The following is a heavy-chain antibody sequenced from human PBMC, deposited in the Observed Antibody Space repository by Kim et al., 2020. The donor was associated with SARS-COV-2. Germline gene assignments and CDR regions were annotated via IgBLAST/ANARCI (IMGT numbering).Heavy chain of an antibody. D-gene: IGHD6-19*01. CDR3: AKDFWIAVAGLDY. CDR2: ISYDGSNK. J-gene: IGHJ4*02. CDR1: GFTFSSYG. V-gene: IGHV3-30*18. Sequence: GGSLRLSCAASGFTFSSYGMHWVRQAPGKGLEWVAVISYDGSNKYYADSVKGRFTISRDNSKNTLYLQMNSLRAEDTAVYYCAKDFWIAVAGLDYWGQGTLVTVSS.